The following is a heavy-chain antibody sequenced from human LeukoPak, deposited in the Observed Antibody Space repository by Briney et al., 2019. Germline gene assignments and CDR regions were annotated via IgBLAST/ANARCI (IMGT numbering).Heavy chain of an antibody. Sequence: GGSLRLSCAASGFTFSSYWMHWVRQAPGKGLVGVSRINSDGRSTDYADSVKGRFTISRDNAKNTLYLQMNSLRAEDTAVYYCARVRWGGLYYFDYWGQGTLVTVSS. CDR1: GFTFSSYW. V-gene: IGHV3-74*01. CDR3: ARVRWGGLYYFDY. CDR2: INSDGRST. J-gene: IGHJ4*02. D-gene: IGHD3-16*01.